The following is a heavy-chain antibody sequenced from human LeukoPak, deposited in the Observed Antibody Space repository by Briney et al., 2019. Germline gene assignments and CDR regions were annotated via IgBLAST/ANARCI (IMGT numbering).Heavy chain of an antibody. CDR3: ARVRSVGGNPHASNI. Sequence: GGSLRLSCAASGVTFSGYSMNWVRQAPGKGLKWVSAITATSLHIYYADSVKGRFTISRDNAKNSLYLQMNSLRVEDTALYYCARVRSVGGNPHASNIWGQGTMVTVSS. CDR1: GVTFSGYS. CDR2: ITATSLHI. D-gene: IGHD4-23*01. V-gene: IGHV3-21*01. J-gene: IGHJ3*02.